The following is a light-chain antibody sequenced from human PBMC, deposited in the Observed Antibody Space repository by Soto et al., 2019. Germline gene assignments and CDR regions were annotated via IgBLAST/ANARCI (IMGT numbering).Light chain of an antibody. Sequence: EIVMTQSPATLSVSPGEGAALSCRASQSVRTSLAWFQQKPGQAPRLLISDASTRATGVPARFSGSGSGTEFTLTIISVQSEDFAVYYCQQYNNWPPWTFGQGTKVEIK. V-gene: IGKV3-15*01. CDR3: QQYNNWPPWT. CDR2: DAS. J-gene: IGKJ1*01. CDR1: QSVRTS.